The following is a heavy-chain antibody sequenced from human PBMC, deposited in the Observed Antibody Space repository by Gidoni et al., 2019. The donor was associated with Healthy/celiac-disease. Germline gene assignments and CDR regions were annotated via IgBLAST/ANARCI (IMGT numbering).Heavy chain of an antibody. D-gene: IGHD4-17*01. CDR2: SYSGGST. Sequence: EVQLVASGGGLTQPGGSLRLSCAASGFTVSSNYMSWVRQAPGKGLEWVSVSYSGGSTYYADSVKGRFTISRDNSKNTLYLQMNSLRAEDTAVYYCARAGPTVTGGGYYFDYWGQGTLVTVSS. J-gene: IGHJ4*02. CDR3: ARAGPTVTGGGYYFDY. V-gene: IGHV3-53*01. CDR1: GFTVSSNY.